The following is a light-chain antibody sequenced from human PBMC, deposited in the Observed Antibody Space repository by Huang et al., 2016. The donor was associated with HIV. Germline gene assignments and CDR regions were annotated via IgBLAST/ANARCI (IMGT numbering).Light chain of an antibody. J-gene: IGKJ1*01. Sequence: DIQMTQSSSTLSASVGDRVTIACRASQSVSTWLAWYQQKPGRAPNLLIYEASTLESGVPSRFSGGGSGTYFTLTISSLQPDDFATYYCQQYNSFPWTFGQGTKVEV. CDR2: EAS. CDR3: QQYNSFPWT. V-gene: IGKV1-5*03. CDR1: QSVSTW.